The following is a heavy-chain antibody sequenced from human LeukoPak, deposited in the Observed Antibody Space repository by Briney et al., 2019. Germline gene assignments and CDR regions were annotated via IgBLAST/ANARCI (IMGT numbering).Heavy chain of an antibody. J-gene: IGHJ4*02. CDR1: GFTFSSNY. V-gene: IGHV3-66*01. D-gene: IGHD2-15*01. Sequence: GGSLRLSCAASGFTFSSNYMSWVRQAPGKGLEWVSVIYSGGSTYYADSVTGRFTISRDNSKNTLYLQMNSLRAEDTAVYYCAKDWWSPGVFYYWGQGTLVTVSS. CDR2: IYSGGST. CDR3: AKDWWSPGVFYY.